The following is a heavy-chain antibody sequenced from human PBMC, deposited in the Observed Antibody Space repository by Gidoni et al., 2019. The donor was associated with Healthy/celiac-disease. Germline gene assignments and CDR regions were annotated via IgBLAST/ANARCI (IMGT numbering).Heavy chain of an antibody. Sequence: QLQLQESGPGLVKPSETLSLTCTVSGGSISSSSYYWGWIRQPPGKGLEWIGSIYYSGSTYYNPSLKSRVTISVDTSKNQFSLKLSSVTAADTAVYYCARQLTLGGATIDYWGQGTLVTVSS. D-gene: IGHD1-26*01. CDR2: IYYSGST. V-gene: IGHV4-39*01. CDR1: GGSISSSSYY. J-gene: IGHJ4*02. CDR3: ARQLTLGGATIDY.